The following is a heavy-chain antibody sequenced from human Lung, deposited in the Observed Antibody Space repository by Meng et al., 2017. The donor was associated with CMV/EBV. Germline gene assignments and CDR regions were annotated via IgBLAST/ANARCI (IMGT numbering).Heavy chain of an antibody. D-gene: IGHD4-23*01. J-gene: IGHJ4*02. V-gene: IGHV6-1*01. Sequence: QVHIQQSGPGPGKPSQTLSLTCAISGDIVPSNSAAWHWIRQSPSRGLEWLGRTYYRSKWYHEYAVSVKSRITISPDTPKNQFSLQLNSMTPEDTAVYYCARGINGGSGDWGQGTLVTVSS. CDR2: TYYRSKWYH. CDR3: ARGINGGSGD. CDR1: GDIVPSNSAA.